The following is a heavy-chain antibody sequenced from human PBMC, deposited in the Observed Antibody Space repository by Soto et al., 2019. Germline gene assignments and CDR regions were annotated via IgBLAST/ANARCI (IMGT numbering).Heavy chain of an antibody. D-gene: IGHD3-16*01. CDR1: GGSISSYY. J-gene: IGHJ6*02. V-gene: IGHV4-59*12. Sequence: ETLSLTCTVSGGSISSYYWSWIRQPPGKGLEWIGYIYYSGSTNYNPSLKSRVTISVDTSKNQFSLKLSSVTAADTAVYYCAREGGNYYGMDVWGQGTTVTVSS. CDR2: IYYSGST. CDR3: AREGGNYYGMDV.